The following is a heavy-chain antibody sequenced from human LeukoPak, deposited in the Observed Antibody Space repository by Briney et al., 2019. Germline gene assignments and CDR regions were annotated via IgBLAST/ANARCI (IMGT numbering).Heavy chain of an antibody. Sequence: GGSLRLSCAASGFTFSNYWMTWVRQAPGKGLEWVAHINQDGSKEYYMDSVKARFTISRDNAKNSLSLQMNSLRAEDTTVYYCVRDGGVSGYDLLDYWGQGTLVTVSS. J-gene: IGHJ4*02. D-gene: IGHD5-12*01. V-gene: IGHV3-7*01. CDR3: VRDGGVSGYDLLDY. CDR1: GFTFSNYW. CDR2: INQDGSKE.